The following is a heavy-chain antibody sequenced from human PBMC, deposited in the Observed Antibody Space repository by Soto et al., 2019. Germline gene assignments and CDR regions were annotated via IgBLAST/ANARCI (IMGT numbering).Heavy chain of an antibody. Sequence: EVQLLESGGGLVQPGGSLRLSCAASEFIFSSYAMSWVRQAPGKGLEWVSGIGGSGAFTYYPDSVKGRFTISRDNSKNXLYLQMNSLRAEDTAVYYCAKNGYNSGWGRYYFDYWGQGTLVTVSS. D-gene: IGHD6-19*01. CDR2: IGGSGAFT. CDR1: EFIFSSYA. V-gene: IGHV3-23*01. CDR3: AKNGYNSGWGRYYFDY. J-gene: IGHJ4*02.